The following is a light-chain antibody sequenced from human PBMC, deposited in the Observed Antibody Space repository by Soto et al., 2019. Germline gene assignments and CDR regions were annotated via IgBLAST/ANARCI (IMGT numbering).Light chain of an antibody. J-gene: IGLJ3*02. V-gene: IGLV1-44*01. CDR1: RSNSGSNT. CDR3: AVWDDSLNGWV. Sequence: QSVLTQPPSASGTPGQRVTISCSGSRSNSGSNTVNWYQQLPGTAPKLLIYSNNQRPSGVPDRFSGSKSGTSASLAISGLQSEDEAEYYCAVWDDSLNGWVFGGGTKVTVL. CDR2: SNN.